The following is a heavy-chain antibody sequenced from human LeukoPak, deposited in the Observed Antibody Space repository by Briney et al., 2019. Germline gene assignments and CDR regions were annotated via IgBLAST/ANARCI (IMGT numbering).Heavy chain of an antibody. Sequence: KSGGSLRLSCAASGFTFSTYSMNWVRQAPGKGLEWVSSITSSRIYIYYADSVKGRFTISRDNAKNSLYLQMNSLRAEDTAVYYCARDGSQGNLVTAPDFWGQGTLVTVSS. CDR3: ARDGSQGNLVTAPDF. CDR1: GFTFSTYS. J-gene: IGHJ4*02. CDR2: ITSSRIYI. V-gene: IGHV3-21*01. D-gene: IGHD2-21*02.